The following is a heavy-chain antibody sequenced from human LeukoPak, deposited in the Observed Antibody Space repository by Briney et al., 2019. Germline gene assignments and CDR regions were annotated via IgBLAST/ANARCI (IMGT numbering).Heavy chain of an antibody. J-gene: IGHJ4*02. D-gene: IGHD3-10*01. CDR1: GGSFSGYY. V-gene: IGHV4-34*01. Sequence: SETLSLTCAVYGGSFSGYYWSWIRQPPGKGLEWIGEINHSGSTNYNPSLKSRVTISVDTSKNQFSLKLSSVIAADTAVYYCARGRSGSPWYWGQGTLVTVSS. CDR3: ARGRSGSPWY. CDR2: INHSGST.